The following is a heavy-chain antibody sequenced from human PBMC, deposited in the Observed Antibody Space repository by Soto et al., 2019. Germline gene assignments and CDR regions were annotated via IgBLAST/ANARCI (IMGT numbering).Heavy chain of an antibody. CDR3: AKDREEGYYDSSSTDY. D-gene: IGHD3-22*01. CDR1: GFTFSSYA. CDR2: ISGSGGST. Sequence: GGSLRLSCAASGFTFSSYAMSWVRQAPGKGLEWVSAISGSGGSTYYADSVKGRFTISRDNSKNTLYLQMNSLRAEDTAVYYCAKDREEGYYDSSSTDYWGQGTLVTVSS. J-gene: IGHJ4*02. V-gene: IGHV3-23*01.